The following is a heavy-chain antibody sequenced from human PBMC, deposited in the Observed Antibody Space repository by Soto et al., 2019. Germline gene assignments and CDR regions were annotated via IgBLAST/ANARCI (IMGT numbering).Heavy chain of an antibody. CDR2: IYSGGST. CDR1: GFTVSSNY. J-gene: IGHJ5*02. V-gene: IGHV3-66*01. CDR3: ANTYYYGSGSPNWFDP. D-gene: IGHD3-10*01. Sequence: EVQLVESGGGLVQPGGSLRLSCAASGFTVSSNYMSWVRQAPGKGLEWVSVIYSGGSTYYADSVKGRFTISRDNSKNTLYLQMNSLSAEDTAVYYCANTYYYGSGSPNWFDPWGQGTLVTVSS.